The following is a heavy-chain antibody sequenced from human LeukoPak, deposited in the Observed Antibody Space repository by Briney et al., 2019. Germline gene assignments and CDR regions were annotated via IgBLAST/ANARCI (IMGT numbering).Heavy chain of an antibody. CDR3: ARLGLPSGDWFDP. D-gene: IGHD2-15*01. CDR1: GGSISSYY. V-gene: IGHV4-59*12. J-gene: IGHJ5*02. CDR2: ISYSGNT. Sequence: SETLSLTCTVSGGSISSYYWSWIRQPPGKGLEWIGYISYSGNTNYNPSLKSRVTMSVDTSKNQFSLKLSSVTAADTAVYYCARLGLPSGDWFDPWGQGTLVTVSS.